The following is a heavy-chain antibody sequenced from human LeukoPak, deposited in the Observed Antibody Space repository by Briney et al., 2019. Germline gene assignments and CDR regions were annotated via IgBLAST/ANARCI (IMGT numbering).Heavy chain of an antibody. D-gene: IGHD3-10*01. V-gene: IGHV3-23*01. Sequence: HTGRSLRLSCAASGFTFSSYAMSWVRQAPGKGLEWVSAISGSGGSPYYADSVKGRFTISRDNSKNTLYLQMNSLRAEDTAVYYCAVVRGVPMDYFDYWGQGTLVTVSS. J-gene: IGHJ4*02. CDR2: ISGSGGSP. CDR1: GFTFSSYA. CDR3: AVVRGVPMDYFDY.